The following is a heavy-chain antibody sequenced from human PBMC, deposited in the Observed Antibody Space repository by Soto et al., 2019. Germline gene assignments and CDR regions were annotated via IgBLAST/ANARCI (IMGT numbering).Heavy chain of an antibody. CDR1: GYTFTSYD. V-gene: IGHV1-8*01. Sequence: QVQLVQSGAEVKKPGASVRVSCKASGYTFTSYDINWMRQATGQGLEWMGWMNPNSGDTGYAQKFQGRVTMTRDNSTSRACIKLSKLRSEATAVYFCARSTVEPLGGAQYQFFCMDVWGKGTTVTVSS. CDR2: MNPNSGDT. CDR3: ARSTVEPLGGAQYQFFCMDV. D-gene: IGHD2-21*01. J-gene: IGHJ6*03.